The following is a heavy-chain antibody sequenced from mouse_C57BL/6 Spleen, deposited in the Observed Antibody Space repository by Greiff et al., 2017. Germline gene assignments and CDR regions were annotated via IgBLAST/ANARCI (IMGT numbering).Heavy chain of an antibody. D-gene: IGHD2-4*01. V-gene: IGHV1-64*01. CDR2: IHPNSGST. CDR1: GYTFTSYW. J-gene: IGHJ2*01. Sequence: VHLVESGAELVKPGASVKLSCKASGYTFTSYWMHWVKQRPGQGLEWIGMIHPNSGSTNYNEKFKSKATLTVDKSSSTAYMQLSSLTSEDSAVYYCARKGYDYDLYYFDYWGQGTTLTVSS. CDR3: ARKGYDYDLYYFDY.